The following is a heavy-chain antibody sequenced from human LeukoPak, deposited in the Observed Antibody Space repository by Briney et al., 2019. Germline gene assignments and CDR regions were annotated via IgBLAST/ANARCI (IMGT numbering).Heavy chain of an antibody. Sequence: GGSLRLSCAVSGFTFRSYAMKWVRQAPGKGLEWVSAITADGSSTHYTISVKGRFIISRDTPKNTLYLQMNNLRAEDTAVYYCAKGLNYDSSGPDWYFDLWGRGTLVTVSS. D-gene: IGHD3-22*01. CDR1: GFTFRSYA. CDR2: ITADGSST. V-gene: IGHV3-23*01. CDR3: AKGLNYDSSGPDWYFDL. J-gene: IGHJ2*01.